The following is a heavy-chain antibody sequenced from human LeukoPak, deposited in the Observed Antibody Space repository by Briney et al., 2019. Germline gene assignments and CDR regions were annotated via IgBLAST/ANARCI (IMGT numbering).Heavy chain of an antibody. J-gene: IGHJ4*02. Sequence: GGSLRLSCAGSGFTFSTYWMSWVRQAPGKGLERVANIKQDGSENYYVDSVRGRFTISRDNTKNSLYLQMNSLRAKDTAVYYCARDWGLVTTIDRFDYWGQGSLVTVPS. D-gene: IGHD5-12*01. CDR3: ARDWGLVTTIDRFDY. CDR1: GFTFSTYW. V-gene: IGHV3-7*03. CDR2: IKQDGSEN.